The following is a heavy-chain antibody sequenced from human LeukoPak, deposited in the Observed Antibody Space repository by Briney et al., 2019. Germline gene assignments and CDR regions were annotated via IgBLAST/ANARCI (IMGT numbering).Heavy chain of an antibody. CDR1: GGTFSSYA. D-gene: IGHD2-2*01. V-gene: IGHV1-69*04. CDR3: ARPREDIVVVPAVEYYYYGMDV. J-gene: IGHJ6*02. CDR2: IIPILGIA. Sequence: GASVKVSCKASGGTFSSYAISWVRQAPGQGLEWMGRIIPILGIANYAQKFQGRVTITADKSTSTAYMELSSLRSEDTAVYYCARPREDIVVVPAVEYYYYGMDVWGQGTTVTVSS.